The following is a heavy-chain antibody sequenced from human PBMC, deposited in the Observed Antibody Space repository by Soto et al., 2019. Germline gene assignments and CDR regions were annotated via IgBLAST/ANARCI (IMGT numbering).Heavy chain of an antibody. J-gene: IGHJ4*02. V-gene: IGHV1-3*01. CDR2: INVGDDKT. Sequence: QVQLVQSGAEVKKPGASVRLSCKVSGKRFDNFAVHWVRQTPGQRPEWMGRINVGDDKTKYSEKFQGRVIVSYDTSATTAYMELRALSSEYTAVYYCARAKYDYIWGSYHPFDQWAQGAQVTVAS. CDR3: ARAKYDYIWGSYHPFDQ. CDR1: GKRFDNFA. D-gene: IGHD3-16*02.